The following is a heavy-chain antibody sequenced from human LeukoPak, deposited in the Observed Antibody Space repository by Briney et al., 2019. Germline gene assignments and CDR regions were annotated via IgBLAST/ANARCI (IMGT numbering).Heavy chain of an antibody. V-gene: IGHV3-33*01. D-gene: IGHD3-22*01. CDR1: GFTFSSYG. Sequence: GGSLRLSCAASGFTFSSYGMHWVRQAPGKGLEWVAVIWYDGSNKYYADSVKGRFTISRDNSKNTPYLQMNSLRAEDTAVYYCAREGSGYYTYYFDYWGQGTLVTVSS. CDR2: IWYDGSNK. J-gene: IGHJ4*02. CDR3: AREGSGYYTYYFDY.